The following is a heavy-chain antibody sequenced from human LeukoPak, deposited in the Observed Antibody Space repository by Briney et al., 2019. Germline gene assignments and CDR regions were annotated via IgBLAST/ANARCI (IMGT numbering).Heavy chain of an antibody. J-gene: IGHJ4*02. D-gene: IGHD4-11*01. CDR1: GFTFSSYA. CDR3: AGHPTATYYFDF. Sequence: GGSLRLSCAASGFTFSSYAMSWVRQAPGKGLEWVSAISSGGRTYYADSVQGRFTISRDNSKNTLYLQMNSLRAEDTAVFYCAGHPTATYYFDFWGQGTLVTVSS. V-gene: IGHV3-23*01. CDR2: ISSGGRT.